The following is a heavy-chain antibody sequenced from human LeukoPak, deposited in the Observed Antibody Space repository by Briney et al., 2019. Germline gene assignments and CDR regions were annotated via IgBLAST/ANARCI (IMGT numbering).Heavy chain of an antibody. J-gene: IGHJ3*01. Sequence: SETLSLTCAVSGDSISSAYSWSWIRQPPGKGLEGIGYIYHTGSPSYTPSLKTRVTISIDRPRNQFSLKLSSVTAADTAMFFCARVVGATSHDTFDVWGQGTMVTVSS. CDR3: ARVVGATSHDTFDV. CDR1: GDSISSAYS. V-gene: IGHV4-30-2*01. CDR2: IYHTGSP. D-gene: IGHD1-26*01.